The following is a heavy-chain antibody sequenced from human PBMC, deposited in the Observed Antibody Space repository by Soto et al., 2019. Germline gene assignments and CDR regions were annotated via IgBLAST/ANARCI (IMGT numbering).Heavy chain of an antibody. V-gene: IGHV3-33*01. Sequence: GGSLRLSCAASGFTFSSYGMHWVRQAPGKGLEWVAVIWYDGSNKYYADSVKGRFTISRDNSKNTLYLQMNSLRAEDTAVYYCARDISGSGWYFDYWGQGTLVTVSS. CDR3: ARDISGSGWYFDY. CDR2: IWYDGSNK. CDR1: GFTFSSYG. D-gene: IGHD6-19*01. J-gene: IGHJ4*02.